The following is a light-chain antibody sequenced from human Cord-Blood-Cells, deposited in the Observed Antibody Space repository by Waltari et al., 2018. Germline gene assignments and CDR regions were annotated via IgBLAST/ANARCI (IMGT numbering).Light chain of an antibody. CDR3: QQYNNWPPLT. CDR2: GAS. J-gene: IGKJ4*01. CDR1: QSVSSN. Sequence: EIVMTQSPATLSVSPGDRATLSCRASQSVSSNLAWYQQKPGQAPRLLIHGASTRATGIPARFSGSGSGTEFTLTISSLQSEDFAVYYCQQYNNWPPLTFGGGTKVEIK. V-gene: IGKV3-15*01.